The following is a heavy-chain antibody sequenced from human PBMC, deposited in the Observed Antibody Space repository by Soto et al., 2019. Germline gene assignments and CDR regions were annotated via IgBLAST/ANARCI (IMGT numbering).Heavy chain of an antibody. CDR3: ARDGRQWLRYGMDV. J-gene: IGHJ6*02. V-gene: IGHV1-69*13. CDR2: IIPIFGTA. CDR1: GGTFSSYA. Sequence: ASVKVSCKASGGTFSSYAISWVRQAPGQGLEWMGGIIPIFGTANYAQKFQGRVTITADESTSTAYMELSSLRSEDTAVYYCARDGRQWLRYGMDVWGQGTTVNVSS. D-gene: IGHD6-19*01.